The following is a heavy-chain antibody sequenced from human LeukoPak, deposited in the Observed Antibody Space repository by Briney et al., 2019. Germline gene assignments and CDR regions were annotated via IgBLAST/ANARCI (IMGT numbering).Heavy chain of an antibody. CDR1: GFSFSNYA. D-gene: IGHD6-19*01. CDR3: AKNFASAWNYYMDV. Sequence: GGSLRLSCAASGFSFSNYAMSWVRQAPGKGLQRVSDIRASGDITHYADSVKGRFTISRDNSKNTLYLQMNSLRAEDTAVYYCAKNFASAWNYYMDVWGKGITVTVSS. CDR2: IRASGDIT. V-gene: IGHV3-23*01. J-gene: IGHJ6*03.